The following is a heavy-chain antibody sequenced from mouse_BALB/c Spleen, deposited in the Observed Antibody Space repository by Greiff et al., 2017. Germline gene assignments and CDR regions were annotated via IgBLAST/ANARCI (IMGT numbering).Heavy chain of an antibody. CDR3: ARDRGNYGYYAWFAY. CDR2: ISYDGSN. D-gene: IGHD2-3*01. V-gene: IGHV3-6*02. CDR1: GYSITSGYY. Sequence: EVQLQESGPGLVKPSQSLSLTCSVTGYSITSGYYWNWIRQFPGNKLEWMGYISYDGSNNYNPSLKNRISITRDTSKNQFFLKLNSVTTEDTATYYCARDRGNYGYYAWFAYWGQGTLVTVSA. J-gene: IGHJ3*01.